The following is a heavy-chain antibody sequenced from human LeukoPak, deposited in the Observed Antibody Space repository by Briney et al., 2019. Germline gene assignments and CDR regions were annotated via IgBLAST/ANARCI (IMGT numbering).Heavy chain of an antibody. Sequence: SETLSLTCSVSGGSISLSYYYWGWIRQPPGKALEWIGSVYYSGTISYNPSLKSRVTISVDMSKNHFSLRLSSVTAADTAMYYCARGQKYTSGYTVTELGSRYFDYWGQGTLVTVSS. J-gene: IGHJ4*02. CDR3: ARGQKYTSGYTVTELGSRYFDY. D-gene: IGHD5-18*01. CDR2: VYYSGTI. V-gene: IGHV4-39*07. CDR1: GGSISLSYYY.